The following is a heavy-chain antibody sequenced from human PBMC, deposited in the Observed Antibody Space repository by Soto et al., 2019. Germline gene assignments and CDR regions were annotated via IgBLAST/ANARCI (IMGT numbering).Heavy chain of an antibody. D-gene: IGHD2-2*01. J-gene: IGHJ6*02. Sequence: QVQLVQSGAGVKKPGSSVKVSCKASGGTFSSYAISWVRQAPGQGLEWMGGIIPIFGTANYAQKFQGRVTITADESTSAAYMELGSLRPEDTAVYYCARHVPAAGYYYGMDGWGQGTTVTVSS. CDR2: IIPIFGTA. CDR3: ARHVPAAGYYYGMDG. CDR1: GGTFSSYA. V-gene: IGHV1-69*12.